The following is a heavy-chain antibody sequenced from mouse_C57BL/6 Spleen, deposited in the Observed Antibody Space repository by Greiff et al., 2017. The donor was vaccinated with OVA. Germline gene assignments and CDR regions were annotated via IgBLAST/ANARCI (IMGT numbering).Heavy chain of an antibody. Sequence: EVQLQQSGPELVKPGASVKISCKASGYTFTDYNMDWVKQSPGKSLEWIGDINPNNGGTIYNQKFKGKATLTVDKSSSTAYMELRSLTSEDTAVYYCARSLPVYYDFYWYFDVWGTGTTVTVSS. V-gene: IGHV1-18*01. CDR2: INPNNGGT. CDR1: GYTFTDYN. CDR3: ARSLPVYYDFYWYFDV. D-gene: IGHD2-4*01. J-gene: IGHJ1*03.